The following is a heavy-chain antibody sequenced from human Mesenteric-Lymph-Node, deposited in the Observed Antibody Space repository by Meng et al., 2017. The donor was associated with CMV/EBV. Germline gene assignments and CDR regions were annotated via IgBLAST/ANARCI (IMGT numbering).Heavy chain of an antibody. CDR3: AREWDSSGYYPYYFDY. J-gene: IGHJ4*02. CDR1: GGSISSYY. D-gene: IGHD3-22*01. V-gene: IGHV4-59*01. Sequence: SETLSLTCTVSGGSISSYYWSWIRQPPGKGLEWIGYIYYSGSTNYNPSLKSRVTISVDTSKNQFSLKLSSLTAADTAVYYCAREWDSSGYYPYYFDYWGQGTLVTVSS. CDR2: IYYSGST.